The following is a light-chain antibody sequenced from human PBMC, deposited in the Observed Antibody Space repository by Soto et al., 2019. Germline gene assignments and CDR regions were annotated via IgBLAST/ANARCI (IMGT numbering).Light chain of an antibody. CDR2: DVT. Sequence: VLTQPRSVSGSPGQSVTISCTGTSSDVGGYDSVSWYQQHPGKAPKVMIFDVTKRPSGVPDRFSGSKSANTASLTISGLQAEDEADYYCCSYAGTYTYVFGTGTKVTVL. J-gene: IGLJ1*01. V-gene: IGLV2-11*01. CDR3: CSYAGTYTYV. CDR1: SSDVGGYDS.